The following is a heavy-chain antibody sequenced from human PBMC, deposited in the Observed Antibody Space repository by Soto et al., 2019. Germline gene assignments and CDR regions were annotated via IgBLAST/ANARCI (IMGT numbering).Heavy chain of an antibody. CDR1: GFTFSSYS. D-gene: IGHD5-18*01. Sequence: EVQLVESGGGLVKPGGSLRLSCAASGFTFSSYSMKWVRQAPGKGLEWVSSISSGSSYIYYADSVKGRFTISRDNAKNSLYLQMNRLRAEDTAVYYCASPPLEESVYSCVPDGAFYLWGQGTMVPVSS. CDR3: ASPPLEESVYSCVPDGAFYL. J-gene: IGHJ3*01. V-gene: IGHV3-21*01. CDR2: ISSGSSYI.